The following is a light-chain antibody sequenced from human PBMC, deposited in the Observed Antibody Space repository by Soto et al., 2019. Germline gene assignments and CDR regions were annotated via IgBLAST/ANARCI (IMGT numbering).Light chain of an antibody. CDR1: PSVLYSSNNLNY. V-gene: IGKV4-1*01. CDR2: WAS. J-gene: IGKJ1*01. Sequence: DIVMTQSPDSLAVSLGERATINCKSSPSVLYSSNNLNYLAWYQKKPGQPPNLLIYWASTRESGVPDRFSGSGSGTDFTLTISSLQAEDVAIYYFHQYLCLVPTFGQGTKVEIK. CDR3: HQYLCLVPT.